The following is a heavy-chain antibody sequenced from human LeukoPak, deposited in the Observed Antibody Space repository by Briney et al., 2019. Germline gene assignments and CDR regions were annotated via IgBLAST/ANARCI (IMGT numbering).Heavy chain of an antibody. Sequence: PGGSLRLSCAASGFTFSSYWMSWVRQAPGKGLEWVANIKQDGSEKYYVDSVKGRFTISRDNAKNSLYLQMNSLRAGDTAVYYCARSIYYYYYYMDVWGKGTTVTVSS. J-gene: IGHJ6*03. CDR2: IKQDGSEK. CDR1: GFTFSSYW. V-gene: IGHV3-7*01. CDR3: ARSIYYYYYYMDV.